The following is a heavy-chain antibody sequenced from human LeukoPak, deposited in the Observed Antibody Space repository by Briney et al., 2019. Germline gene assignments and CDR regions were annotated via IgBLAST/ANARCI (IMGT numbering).Heavy chain of an antibody. CDR1: GGSISSGNYY. D-gene: IGHD5-18*01. CDR3: AKDNARYSYGVGHDAFDI. V-gene: IGHV4-61*02. Sequence: PSQTLSLTCTVSGGSISSGNYYWSWIRQPAGKGLEWIGRIYTRGSTKYTPSLKSRVTMSVDTSKNQFSLKLSSVTAADTAVFYCAKDNARYSYGVGHDAFDIWGQGTMVTVSS. J-gene: IGHJ3*02. CDR2: IYTRGST.